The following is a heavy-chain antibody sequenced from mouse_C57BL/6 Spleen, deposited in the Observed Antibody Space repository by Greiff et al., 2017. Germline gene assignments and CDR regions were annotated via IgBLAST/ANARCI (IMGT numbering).Heavy chain of an antibody. J-gene: IGHJ2*01. CDR1: GYTFTSYW. Sequence: QVQLQQPGTELVTPGDSVKLSCKASGYTFTSYWMRWVKQRPGQGLEWIGNINPSNGGTNYNEKFKSKATLTVDKYSSTAYMQLSRLTSEESAVYYCASRDAFAFAYWGQGTTLTVSS. CDR2: INPSNGGT. D-gene: IGHD3-3*01. V-gene: IGHV1-53*01. CDR3: ASRDAFAFAY.